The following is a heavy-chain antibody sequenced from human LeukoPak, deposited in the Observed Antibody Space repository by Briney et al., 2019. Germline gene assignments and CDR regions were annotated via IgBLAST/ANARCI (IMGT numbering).Heavy chain of an antibody. CDR1: GGAGSIYG. D-gene: IGHD4-23*01. V-gene: IGHV1-69*05. Sequence: SVTLSFNCSGGAGSIYGISWVRHGPGQGLGWVGRSIPIFGTANYAQKFQGRVTITTDESTSTAYMEVSSLRAEDTAVYYCARETSMVVNWDHRLGAFDLWGQGTMVSVSS. CDR2: SIPIFGTA. J-gene: IGHJ3*01. CDR3: ARETSMVVNWDHRLGAFDL.